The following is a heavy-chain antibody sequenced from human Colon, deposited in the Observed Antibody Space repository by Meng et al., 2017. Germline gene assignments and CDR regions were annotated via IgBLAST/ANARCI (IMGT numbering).Heavy chain of an antibody. CDR3: ARRIRGGSYLG. D-gene: IGHD1-26*01. CDR2: IYHTGTT. Sequence: QVQLQESGPGLGRPSQTLSLTCTVSGDSISRGGDYWTWIRQQPGKGLEWIGYIYHTGTTFYNPSLQSRLALSVDTSKNQFSLKLSSVTAADTAVYYCARRIRGGSYLGWGQGTLVTVSS. V-gene: IGHV4-31*03. J-gene: IGHJ4*02. CDR1: GDSISRGGDY.